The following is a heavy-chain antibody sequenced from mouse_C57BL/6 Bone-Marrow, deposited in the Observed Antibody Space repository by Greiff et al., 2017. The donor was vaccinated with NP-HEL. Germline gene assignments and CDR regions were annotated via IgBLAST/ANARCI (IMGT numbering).Heavy chain of an antibody. CDR1: GYSFTGYY. CDR2: INPSTGGT. V-gene: IGHV1-42*01. J-gene: IGHJ2*01. D-gene: IGHD2-2*01. Sequence: EVQLQESGPELVKPGASVKISCKASGYSFTGYYMNWVKQRPEKSLEWIGEINPSTGGTNYNQKFKAKATLTVDKSSSTAYMHLSSLTSEDSAVYCCARLGGYPCFDYWGQGTPLTVSA. CDR3: ARLGGYPCFDY.